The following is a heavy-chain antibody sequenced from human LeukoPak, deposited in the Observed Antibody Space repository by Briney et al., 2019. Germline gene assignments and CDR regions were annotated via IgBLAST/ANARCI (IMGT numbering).Heavy chain of an antibody. CDR2: ISGSGGST. D-gene: IGHD2-21*02. CDR3: AKDIGWGGNSGDCCPGAFDI. CDR1: GFTFSSYA. V-gene: IGHV3-23*01. J-gene: IGHJ3*02. Sequence: PGGSLRLSCAASGFTFSSYAMSWVRQAPGKGLEWVSAISGSGGSTYYADSVKGRFTISRDNSKNTLYLQMNSLRAEDTAVYYRAKDIGWGGNSGDCCPGAFDIWGQGTMVTVSS.